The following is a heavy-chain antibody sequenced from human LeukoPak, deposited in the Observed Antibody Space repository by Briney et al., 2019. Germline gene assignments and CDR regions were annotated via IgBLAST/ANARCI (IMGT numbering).Heavy chain of an antibody. D-gene: IGHD2/OR15-2a*01. Sequence: SETLSLTCTVSGGSISSLYWSWIRQPPGKGLEWIGYIYYSGSTTYNPSLKSRVTISIDTSKNQFSLKLSSVTAADTAVYYCATPAPNANNYFDYWGQGTLVTVSS. CDR1: GGSISSLY. V-gene: IGHV4-59*08. J-gene: IGHJ4*02. CDR3: ATPAPNANNYFDY. CDR2: IYYSGST.